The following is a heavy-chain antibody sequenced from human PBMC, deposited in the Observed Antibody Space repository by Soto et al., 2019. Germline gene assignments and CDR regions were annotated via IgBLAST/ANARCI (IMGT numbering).Heavy chain of an antibody. J-gene: IGHJ3*02. V-gene: IGHV4-4*02. CDR1: GGSISSSNW. D-gene: IGHD2-21*02. CDR2: IYHSGST. CDR3: ARLGSIVVVTATPTNAFDI. Sequence: SETLSLTCAVSGGSISSSNWWSWVRQPPGKGLEWIGEIYHSGSTNYNPSLKSRVTISVDKSKNQFSLKLSSVTAADTAVYYCARLGSIVVVTATPTNAFDIWGQGTMVTVSS.